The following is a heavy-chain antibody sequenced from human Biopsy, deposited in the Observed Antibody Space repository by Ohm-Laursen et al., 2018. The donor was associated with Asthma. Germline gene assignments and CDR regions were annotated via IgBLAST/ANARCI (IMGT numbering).Heavy chain of an antibody. CDR1: GAYIGSRDHH. CDR3: ARVASYGDLYFGIDV. Sequence: TLSLTCTVGGAYIGSRDHHWSWIRQSPGTGLEWIGFVFWSGTTHYNRSLERRLPISIDTTRNEFSMTLRSVTAADTAVYFCARVASYGDLYFGIDVWGPGSTVSV. D-gene: IGHD4-17*01. J-gene: IGHJ6*02. CDR2: VFWSGTT. V-gene: IGHV4-30-4*01.